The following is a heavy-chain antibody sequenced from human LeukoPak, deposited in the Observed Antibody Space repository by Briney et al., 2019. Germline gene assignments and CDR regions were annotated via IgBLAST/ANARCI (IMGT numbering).Heavy chain of an antibody. CDR3: ARDLGFTSSWPDAFDI. CDR2: ISYDGSNK. D-gene: IGHD6-13*01. Sequence: GGSLRLSCVASGFSFSNYTINWVRQAPGKGLEWVAVISYDGSNKYYTDSVKGRFTISRDNSNNTLYLQINSLRAEDTAVYYCARDLGFTSSWPDAFDIWGQGTMVIVSS. V-gene: IGHV3-30-3*01. J-gene: IGHJ3*02. CDR1: GFSFSNYT.